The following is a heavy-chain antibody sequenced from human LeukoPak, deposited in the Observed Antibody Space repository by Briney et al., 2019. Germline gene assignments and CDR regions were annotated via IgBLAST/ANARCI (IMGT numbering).Heavy chain of an antibody. V-gene: IGHV3-11*01. CDR3: ASGTRHLSLDY. J-gene: IGHJ4*02. D-gene: IGHD6-13*01. CDR1: GFTFSDYY. Sequence: GGSLRLSCAASGFTFSDYYMTWIRQAPGKGLEWVSYISSSGSTIYYADSVKGRFTISRDNAKNSLYLQMNSLRAEDTAVYYCASGTRHLSLDYWGQGTLVTVSS. CDR2: ISSSGSTI.